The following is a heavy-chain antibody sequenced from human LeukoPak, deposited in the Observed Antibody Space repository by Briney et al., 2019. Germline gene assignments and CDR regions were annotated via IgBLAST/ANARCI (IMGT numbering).Heavy chain of an antibody. CDR1: GFTFSSYA. CDR3: ARDSSGYYFDY. D-gene: IGHD3-22*01. V-gene: IGHV3-30*04. CDR2: ISYDGTNK. Sequence: PGGPLRLSCAASGFTFSSYAMHWVRQAPGKGLEWVAVISYDGTNKYNADSVKGRFTISRDNSKNTLYLQMNSLRAEDTAVYYCARDSSGYYFDYWGQGTLVTVSS. J-gene: IGHJ4*02.